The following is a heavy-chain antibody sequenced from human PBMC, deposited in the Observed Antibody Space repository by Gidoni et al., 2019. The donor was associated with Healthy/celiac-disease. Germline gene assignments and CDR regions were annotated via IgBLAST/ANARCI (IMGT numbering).Heavy chain of an antibody. J-gene: IGHJ4*02. V-gene: IGHV4-59*01. Sequence: HVQLQESGPGLVKPSETLSLTCTVSGGSISSYYWSWIRQPPGKGLEWIGYIYYSGSTNYNPSLKSRVTISVDTSKNQFSLKLSSVTAADTAVYYCARGIAVAGIVDYWGQGTLVTVSS. D-gene: IGHD6-19*01. CDR1: GGSISSYY. CDR2: IYYSGST. CDR3: ARGIAVAGIVDY.